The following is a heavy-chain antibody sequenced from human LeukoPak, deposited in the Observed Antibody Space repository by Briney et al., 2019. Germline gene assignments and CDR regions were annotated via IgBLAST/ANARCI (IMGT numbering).Heavy chain of an antibody. CDR3: ARLTIFGVVNYDY. Sequence: SETLSLTCTVSGGSISSSSYYWGWIRHPPGKGLGWIGSIYYSGSTYYDPSLKSRVTISVDTSKNQFSLKLSSVTAADTAVYYCARLTIFGVVNYDYWGQGTLVTVSS. J-gene: IGHJ4*02. D-gene: IGHD3-3*01. CDR2: IYYSGST. V-gene: IGHV4-39*01. CDR1: GGSISSSSYY.